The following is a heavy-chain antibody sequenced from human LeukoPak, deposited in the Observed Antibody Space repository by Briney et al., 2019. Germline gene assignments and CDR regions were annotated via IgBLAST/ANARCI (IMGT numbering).Heavy chain of an antibody. J-gene: IGHJ4*02. CDR2: IDPSDSYT. Sequence: GESLRISCKGSGYSFINYWISWVRQMPGKGLEWMGRIDPSDSYTNYSPSFQGHVTISADKSITTVYLLWNSLKASDTAMYYCARGLRENNYFDYWGQGTLVTVSS. V-gene: IGHV5-10-1*01. CDR1: GYSFINYW. CDR3: ARGLRENNYFDY. D-gene: IGHD2/OR15-2a*01.